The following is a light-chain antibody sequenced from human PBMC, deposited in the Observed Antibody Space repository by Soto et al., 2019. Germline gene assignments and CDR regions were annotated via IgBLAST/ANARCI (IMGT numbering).Light chain of an antibody. CDR3: QSYDSSLYWV. CDR2: VNS. CDR1: SSNIGAGYD. V-gene: IGLV1-40*01. Sequence: QSVLTQPPSVSGAPGQRVTISCTGSSSNIGAGYDVHWYQQLPGTAPKLLIYVNSNRPSGVPDRFSGSKSGTSASLAITGLQAEDEADYYCQSYDSSLYWVFGGGTKLTVL. J-gene: IGLJ3*02.